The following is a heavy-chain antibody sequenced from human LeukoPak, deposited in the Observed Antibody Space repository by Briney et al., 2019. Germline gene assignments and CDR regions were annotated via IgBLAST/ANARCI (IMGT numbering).Heavy chain of an antibody. D-gene: IGHD3-3*01. J-gene: IGHJ6*03. V-gene: IGHV1-2*02. CDR3: ARDRRITIIGVVIFVDYYYMDV. CDR1: GYTFTGYY. Sequence: ASVTVSCTPSGYTFTGYYMHWVRHTPRQGVERRGWINPNSGGANYAQKFQGRVTMTRDTSISTAYMELSRLRSDDTAVYYCARDRRITIIGVVIFVDYYYMDVWGKGTTVTVSS. CDR2: INPNSGGA.